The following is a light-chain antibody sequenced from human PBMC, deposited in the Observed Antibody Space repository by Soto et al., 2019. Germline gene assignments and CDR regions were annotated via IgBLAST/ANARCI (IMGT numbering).Light chain of an antibody. V-gene: IGLV2-14*01. CDR1: SSDVGGYNY. CDR2: DVS. CDR3: ISYTSSSTS. J-gene: IGLJ1*01. Sequence: QSVLTQPASVSGSPGQSITISCTGTSSDVGGYNYVSWYQQHPGKAPKLMIYDVSNRPSGVSNRFSGSKSGNTASLTISGLQAEDEADYYCISYTSSSTSFGTGTKVTVL.